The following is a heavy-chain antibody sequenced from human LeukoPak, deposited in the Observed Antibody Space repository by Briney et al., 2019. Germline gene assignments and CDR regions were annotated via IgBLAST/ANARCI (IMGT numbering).Heavy chain of an antibody. CDR2: ISASGGTT. Sequence: GGSLRLSCAASGFTFRSYDMSWVRQAPGKGLEWVSAISASGGTTYYADSVKGRFTTSRDNAKNSLSLQMNSLRAEDTALYYCVPGSHWGQGILVTVSS. D-gene: IGHD1-26*01. CDR3: VPGSH. CDR1: GFTFRSYD. J-gene: IGHJ4*02. V-gene: IGHV3-23*01.